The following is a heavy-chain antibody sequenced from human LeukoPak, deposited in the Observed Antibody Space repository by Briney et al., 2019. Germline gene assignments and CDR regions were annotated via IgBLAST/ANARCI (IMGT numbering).Heavy chain of an antibody. D-gene: IGHD1-26*01. CDR2: VYPDDSDT. CDR1: GYSFTRYW. CDR3: ARPSGTYFPFDY. J-gene: IGHJ4*02. V-gene: IGHV5-51*01. Sequence: GESLKTSCKTSGYSFTRYWIAWVRQTPGKGLEWMGIVYPDDSDTRYSPAFQGRVTISADKSITTAYLHWSSLKASDTAVYYCARPSGTYFPFDYWGQGTLVTVSS.